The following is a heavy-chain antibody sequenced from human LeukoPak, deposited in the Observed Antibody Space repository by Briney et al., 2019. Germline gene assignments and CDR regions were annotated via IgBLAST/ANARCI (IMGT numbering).Heavy chain of an antibody. V-gene: IGHV3-23*01. D-gene: IGHD3-10*01. CDR3: AKQEAPPGSAY. J-gene: IGHJ4*02. CDR1: GFTFSSYA. CDR2: ISGSGGST. Sequence: GGSLRLPCAASGFTFSSYAMSWVPEAPGKGLEWVSAISGSGGSTYYADSVKGRFTISRDNSKNTLYLQMNSLRAEDTAVYYCAKQEAPPGSAYWGQGTLVTVSS.